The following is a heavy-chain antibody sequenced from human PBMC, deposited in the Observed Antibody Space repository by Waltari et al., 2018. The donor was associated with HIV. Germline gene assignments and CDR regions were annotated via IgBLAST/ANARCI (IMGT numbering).Heavy chain of an antibody. CDR2: IYYSGST. J-gene: IGHJ4*02. CDR3: ARGDSSGYPEPFDY. V-gene: IGHV4-39*07. CDR1: GGSISSSSYY. Sequence: QLQLQESGPGLVKPSETLSLTCTVSGGSISSSSYYWGWIRQPPGKGLEWIGSIYYSGSTYYNPSLKSRVTISVDTSKNQFSLKLSSVTAADTAVYYCARGDSSGYPEPFDYWGQGTLVTVSS. D-gene: IGHD3-22*01.